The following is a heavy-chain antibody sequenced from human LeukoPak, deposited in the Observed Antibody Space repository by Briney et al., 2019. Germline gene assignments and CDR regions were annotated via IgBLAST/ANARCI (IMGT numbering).Heavy chain of an antibody. V-gene: IGHV4-59*12. Sequence: SETLSLTCTVSGGSISSYYWSWIRQPPGKGLEWIGYIYYSGSTSYNPSLKSRVTISVDTSKNQFSLQLSSVTAADTAMYYCAKTHSHFPPYFDYWGQGTLVIVSP. CDR2: IYYSGST. D-gene: IGHD4-11*01. J-gene: IGHJ4*02. CDR1: GGSISSYY. CDR3: AKTHSHFPPYFDY.